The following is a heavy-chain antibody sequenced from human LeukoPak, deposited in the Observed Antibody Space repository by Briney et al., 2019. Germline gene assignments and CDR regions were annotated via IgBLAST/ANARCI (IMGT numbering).Heavy chain of an antibody. J-gene: IGHJ4*02. Sequence: GGSLRLSCAASGFTFSSYAMSWVRQAPGKGLEWVSAISGSGGSTYYADSVEGRFAISRDNSKNTLYLQMNSLRAEDTAVYYCAKDLRLWFGPLFDYWGQGTLVTVSS. CDR3: AKDLRLWFGPLFDY. V-gene: IGHV3-23*01. D-gene: IGHD3-10*01. CDR2: ISGSGGST. CDR1: GFTFSSYA.